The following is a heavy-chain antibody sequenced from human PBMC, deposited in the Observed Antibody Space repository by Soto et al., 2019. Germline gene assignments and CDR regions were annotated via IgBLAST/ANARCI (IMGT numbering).Heavy chain of an antibody. CDR1: GFTFSNYG. Sequence: GGSLRLSCAASGFTFSNYGMHWVRQAPGKGLEWVAVIWYDGSNKYYTDSVKGRFTISRDTSKNTLYLQMDSLRADDTAVYYCARAQQLGYYYYGMDVWGQGTTVTVSS. D-gene: IGHD6-13*01. CDR2: IWYDGSNK. CDR3: ARAQQLGYYYYGMDV. V-gene: IGHV3-33*01. J-gene: IGHJ6*02.